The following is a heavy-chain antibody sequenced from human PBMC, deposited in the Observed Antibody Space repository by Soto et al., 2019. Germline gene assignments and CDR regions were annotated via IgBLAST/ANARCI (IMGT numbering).Heavy chain of an antibody. CDR1: GFTFSSYW. V-gene: IGHV3-7*01. CDR3: ASAETTVRDWFDP. CDR2: IKQDGSEK. Sequence: GGSLRLSCAASGFTFSSYWMSWVRQAPGKGLEWVANIKQDGSEKYYVDSVKGRFTISRDNAKNSLYLQMNSLRAEDTAVYYCASAETTVRDWFDPWGQGTLVTVSS. D-gene: IGHD4-17*01. J-gene: IGHJ5*02.